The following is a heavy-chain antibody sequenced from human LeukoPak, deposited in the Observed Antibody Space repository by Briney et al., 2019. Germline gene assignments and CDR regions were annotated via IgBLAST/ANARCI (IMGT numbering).Heavy chain of an antibody. V-gene: IGHV3-48*03. D-gene: IGHD3-3*01. J-gene: IGHJ6*03. Sequence: GGSLRLSCAASGFTFSSYEMNWVRQAPGKGLEWVSYISSSGSTIYYADSVKGRFIISRDNSKNTLYLQMNSLRAEDTAVYYCARGSGVAYYYYSMDVWGKGTTVTISS. CDR1: GFTFSSYE. CDR3: ARGSGVAYYYYSMDV. CDR2: ISSSGSTI.